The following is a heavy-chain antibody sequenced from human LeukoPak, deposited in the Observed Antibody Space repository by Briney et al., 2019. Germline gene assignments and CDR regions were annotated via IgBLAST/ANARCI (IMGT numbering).Heavy chain of an antibody. CDR1: GGSITNYY. Sequence: SETLSLTCTVSGGSITNYYWTRIRQPPGKGLEWIGFIYGDGSTKYNPSLKSRVTMSVDTSKNQFSLKLSSATAADSAVYYCARDKDSGTNHSKIRYYVWGQGTMVTVSS. D-gene: IGHD1-26*01. J-gene: IGHJ3*01. CDR2: IYGDGST. V-gene: IGHV4-59*01. CDR3: ARDKDSGTNHSKIRYYV.